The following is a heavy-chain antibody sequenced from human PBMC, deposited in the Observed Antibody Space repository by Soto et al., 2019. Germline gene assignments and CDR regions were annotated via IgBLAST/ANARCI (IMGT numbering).Heavy chain of an antibody. D-gene: IGHD2-2*01. CDR1: GDSVSSNSAA. V-gene: IGHV6-1*01. J-gene: IGHJ6*03. CDR2: TYYRSKWYN. Sequence: SPTLSLTCAISGDSVSSNSAAWNWIRQSPSRGLEWLGRTYYRSKWYNDYAVSVKSRITINPDTSKNQFSLQLNSVTPEDTAVYYCARGVVVVPAARNYYYMDVWGKGTTVTVSS. CDR3: ARGVVVVPAARNYYYMDV.